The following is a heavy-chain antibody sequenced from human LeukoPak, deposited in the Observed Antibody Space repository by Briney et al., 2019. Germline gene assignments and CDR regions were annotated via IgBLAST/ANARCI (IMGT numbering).Heavy chain of an antibody. CDR1: GYSFTSYW. D-gene: IGHD5-18*01. Sequence: GESLKISCKGSGYSFTSYWISWVRQMPGKGLELMAIIFPGNSQTIYSPSFQGQVTISADKSISTAYLQWSGLKASDTAMYYCVRHNNYALDYWGQGALVTVSS. CDR2: IFPGNSQT. V-gene: IGHV5-51*01. CDR3: VRHNNYALDY. J-gene: IGHJ4*02.